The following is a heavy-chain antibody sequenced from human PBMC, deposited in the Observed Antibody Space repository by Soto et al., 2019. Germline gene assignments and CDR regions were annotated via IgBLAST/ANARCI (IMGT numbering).Heavy chain of an antibody. CDR1: GGSISSSSYY. Sequence: SETLSLTCTVSGGSISSSSYYWVWIRQPPGKGLEWIGRIYYSGSTYYNPSLKRRVTMSVDTPKNQFSLRLNSVTAADTAVYYCARLGAYYQSFDPWGPGTLVTLSS. CDR2: IYYSGST. V-gene: IGHV4-39*01. J-gene: IGHJ5*02. CDR3: ARLGAYYQSFDP. D-gene: IGHD2-21*01.